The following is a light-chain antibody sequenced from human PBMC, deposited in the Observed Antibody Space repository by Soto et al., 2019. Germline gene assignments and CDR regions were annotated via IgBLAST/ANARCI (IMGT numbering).Light chain of an antibody. J-gene: IGLJ2*01. CDR2: GNN. V-gene: IGLV1-40*01. CDR1: SSNIGAGYD. Sequence: QSVLTQPPSVSGAPGQRVTISCTGSSSNIGAGYDVHWYQQLPGTAPKLLIYGNNNRPSGVPDRFSGSKSGTSASLAIIGLQAEDEADYYCQSDDSSLSGSVFGGGTKLTVL. CDR3: QSDDSSLSGSV.